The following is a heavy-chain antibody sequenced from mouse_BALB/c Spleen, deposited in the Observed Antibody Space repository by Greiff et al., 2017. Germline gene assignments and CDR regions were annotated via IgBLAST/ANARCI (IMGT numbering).Heavy chain of an antibody. Sequence: EVQVVESGGGLVQPGGSRKLSCAASGFTFSSFGMHWVRQAPEKGLEWVAYISSGSSTIYYADTVKGRFTISRDNPKNTLFLQMTSLRSEDTAMYYCAPGGMDYWGQGTSVTVSS. CDR3: APGGMDY. V-gene: IGHV5-17*02. CDR2: ISSGSSTI. J-gene: IGHJ4*01. CDR1: GFTFSSFG.